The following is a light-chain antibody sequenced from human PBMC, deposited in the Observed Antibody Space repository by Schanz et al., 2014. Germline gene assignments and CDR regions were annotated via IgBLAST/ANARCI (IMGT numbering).Light chain of an antibody. V-gene: IGLV1-36*01. Sequence: QSVLTQPPSVSEAPRQRVTISCSGSSSNIGNNAVNWYQQLPGKAPKLLIYYDDLLPSGVSDRFSGSKSGTSASLAISGLQSEDEADYYCNSYGGSNNLVFGGGTKLTVL. J-gene: IGLJ2*01. CDR3: NSYGGSNNLV. CDR1: SSNIGNNA. CDR2: YDD.